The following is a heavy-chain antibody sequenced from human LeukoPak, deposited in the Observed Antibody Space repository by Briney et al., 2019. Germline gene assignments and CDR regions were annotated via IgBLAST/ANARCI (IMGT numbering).Heavy chain of an antibody. V-gene: IGHV1-58*01. D-gene: IGHD3-22*01. Sequence: ASVKVSCKASGFTFTSSAVQWVRQARGQRLEWIGWIVVGSGNTNYAQKFQERVTITRDMSTSTAYMKLSSLRSEDTAVYYCARVGFDSSGRHRYAFDIWGQGTMVTVSS. J-gene: IGHJ3*02. CDR1: GFTFTSSA. CDR2: IVVGSGNT. CDR3: ARVGFDSSGRHRYAFDI.